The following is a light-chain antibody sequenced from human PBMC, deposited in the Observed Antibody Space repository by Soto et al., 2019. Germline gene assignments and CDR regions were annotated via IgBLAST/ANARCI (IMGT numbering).Light chain of an antibody. Sequence: EIVLTQSPATLSLSPGERATHSCRASQSVSSYLAWYQQKPGQAPRLLIYDAFNRATGIPARFSGSGSGTDFTLTLSSLEPEDFAVYYCQQRTNWPPTSGPRTKVDIK. J-gene: IGKJ3*01. CDR1: QSVSSY. CDR2: DAF. V-gene: IGKV3-11*01. CDR3: QQRTNWPPT.